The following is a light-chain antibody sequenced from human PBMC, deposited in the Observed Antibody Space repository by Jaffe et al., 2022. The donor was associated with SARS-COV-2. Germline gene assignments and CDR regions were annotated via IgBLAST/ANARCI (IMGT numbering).Light chain of an antibody. CDR3: QQYSNWPRGDT. V-gene: IGKV3-15*01. Sequence: EIVMTQSPATLSVSPGERATLSCRASQSVSRHLAWYQQKPGQAPRLLIYGASTRVTGIPVRFSGSGSGTEFTLTISSLQSEDFAVYYCQQYSNWPRGDTFGPGTTVDIK. CDR2: GAS. J-gene: IGKJ3*01. CDR1: QSVSRH.